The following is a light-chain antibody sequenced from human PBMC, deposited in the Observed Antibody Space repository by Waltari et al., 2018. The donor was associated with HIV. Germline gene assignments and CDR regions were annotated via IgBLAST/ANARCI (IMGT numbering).Light chain of an antibody. J-gene: IGKJ4*01. CDR1: QSIRTN. CDR3: QQYHNWPIT. V-gene: IGKV3D-15*01. CDR2: GAS. Sequence: ILMTQSPVTLSVSPGERATLSCWASQSIRTNLAWYEQKPGKTPRLLIYGASTRATGTPARFSGSGSGTEFTLTISSLQSEDLAFYYCQQYHNWPITFGGGTKVEIK.